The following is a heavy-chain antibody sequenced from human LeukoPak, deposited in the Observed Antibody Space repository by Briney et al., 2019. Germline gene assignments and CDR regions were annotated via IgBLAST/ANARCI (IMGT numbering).Heavy chain of an antibody. CDR3: AKGTLGVVAPTGYNWFDP. D-gene: IGHD5-12*01. V-gene: IGHV3-23*01. CDR2: ISGSGGST. J-gene: IGHJ5*02. Sequence: GGSLRLSCAASGFTFSSYAMSWVRQAPGKGLEWVSAISGSGGSTYYAGSVKGRFTISRDNSKNTLYLQMNSLRAEDTAVYYCAKGTLGVVAPTGYNWFDPWGQGTLVTVSS. CDR1: GFTFSSYA.